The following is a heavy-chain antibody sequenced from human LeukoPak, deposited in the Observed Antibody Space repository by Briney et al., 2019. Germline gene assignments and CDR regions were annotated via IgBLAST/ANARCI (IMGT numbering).Heavy chain of an antibody. J-gene: IGHJ4*02. V-gene: IGHV4-34*01. CDR3: ARGDSSGYRY. CDR2: INHSGST. Sequence: SETLSLTCVVYGGSFSGYYWNWIRQPPGKGLEWIGEINHSGSTNYNPSLKSRVTISVDTSKNQFSLKLSSVTAADTAVYYCARGDSSGYRYWGQGTLVTVSS. CDR1: GGSFSGYY. D-gene: IGHD3-22*01.